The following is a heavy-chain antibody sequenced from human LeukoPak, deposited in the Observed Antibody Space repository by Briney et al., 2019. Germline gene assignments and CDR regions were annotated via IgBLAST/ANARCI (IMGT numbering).Heavy chain of an antibody. CDR1: GFTFSSYS. J-gene: IGHJ4*02. CDR3: ARDYYDSSGIDY. Sequence: GGSLRLSCAASGFTFSSYSMNWVRQAPGKGLEWVSSISSRSSYIYYADSVKGRFTISRDNAQNSLYLQMNSLRAEDTAVYYCARDYYDSSGIDYWGQGTLVTVSS. V-gene: IGHV3-21*01. CDR2: ISSRSSYI. D-gene: IGHD3-22*01.